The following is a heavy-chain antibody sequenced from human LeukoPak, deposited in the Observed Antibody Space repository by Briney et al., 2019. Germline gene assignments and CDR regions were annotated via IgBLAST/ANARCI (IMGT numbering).Heavy chain of an antibody. CDR1: GYTFTSYG. J-gene: IGHJ4*02. CDR3: ARVLGVYSYGYVDY. Sequence: ASVKVSCKASGYTFTSYGISWVRQAPGQGLEWMGWISAYNGNTNYAQKLQGRVTMTTDTSTSTAYMELRSLRSDDTAVYYCARVLGVYSYGYVDYWGQGTLVTVSS. D-gene: IGHD5-18*01. CDR2: ISAYNGNT. V-gene: IGHV1-18*01.